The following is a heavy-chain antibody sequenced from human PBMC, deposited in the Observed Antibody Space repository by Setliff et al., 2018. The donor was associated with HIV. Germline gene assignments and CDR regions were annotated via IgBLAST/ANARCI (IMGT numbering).Heavy chain of an antibody. CDR2: IYYSGST. Sequence: ETLSLTCTVSGGSISSSSYYWGWIRQPPGKGLEWIGYIYYSGSTNYNPSLKSRVTISVDKSNNQFSLRLSSVTAADTAVYYSARGQPQGGGTYWSAFDIWGQGTMVTVSS. D-gene: IGHD1-26*01. V-gene: IGHV4-61*05. CDR1: GGSISSSSYY. J-gene: IGHJ3*02. CDR3: ARGQPQGGGTYWSAFDI.